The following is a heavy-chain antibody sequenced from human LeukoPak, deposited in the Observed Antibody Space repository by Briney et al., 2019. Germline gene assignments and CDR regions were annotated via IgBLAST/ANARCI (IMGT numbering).Heavy chain of an antibody. J-gene: IGHJ4*02. V-gene: IGHV3-30*04. CDR1: GFTFSSYA. CDR2: ISYDGSNK. Sequence: PGGSLRLSCAASGFTFSSYAMHWVRQAPGKGLEWVAVISYDGSNKYYADSVKGRFTISRENAKNSLYLQMNSLRAEDTAVYYCARDYGGSSPFDYWGQGTLVTVSS. D-gene: IGHD2-15*01. CDR3: ARDYGGSSPFDY.